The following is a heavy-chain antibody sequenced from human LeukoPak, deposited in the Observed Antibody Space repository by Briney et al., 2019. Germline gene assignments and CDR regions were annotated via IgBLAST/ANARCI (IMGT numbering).Heavy chain of an antibody. CDR2: IYSGGST. J-gene: IGHJ3*02. CDR1: GFTFSSYA. CDR3: ARTRSYAFDI. Sequence: GGSLRLSCAASGFTFSSYAMSWVRQAPGKGLEWVSVIYSGGSTYYADSVKGRFTISRDNSKNTLYLQMNSLRAEDTAVYYCARTRSYAFDIWGQGTMVTVSS. V-gene: IGHV3-66*01.